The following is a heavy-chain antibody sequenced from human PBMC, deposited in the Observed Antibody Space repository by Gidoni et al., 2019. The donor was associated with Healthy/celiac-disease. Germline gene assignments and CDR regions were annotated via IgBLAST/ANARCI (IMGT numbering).Heavy chain of an antibody. D-gene: IGHD1-26*01. V-gene: IGHV4-39*07. Sequence: QLQLQESGPGLVKPSETLSLTCTVSGGSISSGTYYWGWIRQPPGKGLEWIGSIYYRGRTYYNPSLKSRVTISVDTSKNQFSLRLSSLTAADTAVYFCARVLRVWELRQLDYWGQGTLVTVSS. CDR1: GGSISSGTYY. CDR2: IYYRGRT. J-gene: IGHJ4*02. CDR3: ARVLRVWELRQLDY.